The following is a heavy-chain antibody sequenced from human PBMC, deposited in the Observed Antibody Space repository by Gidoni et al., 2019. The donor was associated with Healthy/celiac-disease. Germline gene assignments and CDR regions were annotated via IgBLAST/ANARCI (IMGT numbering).Heavy chain of an antibody. Sequence: VQLVESGGGVVQPGRSLSLSCAASGFPFSSYAMHWVRQAPGKGLEGVAVISYDGSNKYYADAVKGRFTISRDNSKNTLYLQMNSLRAEDTAVYYCAGTTGEDTAMGLDYWGQGTLVTVSS. J-gene: IGHJ4*02. CDR2: ISYDGSNK. V-gene: IGHV3-30-3*01. D-gene: IGHD5-18*01. CDR3: AGTTGEDTAMGLDY. CDR1: GFPFSSYA.